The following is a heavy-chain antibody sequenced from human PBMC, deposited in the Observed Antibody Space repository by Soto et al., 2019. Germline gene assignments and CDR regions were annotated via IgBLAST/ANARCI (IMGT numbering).Heavy chain of an antibody. CDR3: ARRDSGGLYRFFDS. V-gene: IGHV1-69*06. D-gene: IGHD2-15*01. CDR2: TGSGTGPG. Sequence: SVKVSCKASGGSLSTNPISWVRQAPGQGLEWMGGTGSGTGPGNHAQKFQGRLTVTADKSTSTVYMELTNLSSEDTAVYYCARRDSGGLYRFFDSWGQGTLVTVSS. CDR1: GGSLSTNP. J-gene: IGHJ4*02.